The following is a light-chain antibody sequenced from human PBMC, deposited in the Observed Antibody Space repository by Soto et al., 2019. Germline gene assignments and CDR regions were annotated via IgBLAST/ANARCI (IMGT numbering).Light chain of an antibody. CDR3: QQYNNYPWT. CDR1: QSISSW. Sequence: DIQMTQSPSTLSASVGDRVTITCRASQSISSWLAWYQQKPGKAPKLLIYKASSLESGVPSRFSGSGSGTEFTLTISSLQPDDFATYYFQQYNNYPWTFGQGTKVKLK. V-gene: IGKV1-5*03. CDR2: KAS. J-gene: IGKJ1*01.